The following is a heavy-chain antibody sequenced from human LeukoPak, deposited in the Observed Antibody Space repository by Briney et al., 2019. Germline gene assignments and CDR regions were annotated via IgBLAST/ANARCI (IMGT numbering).Heavy chain of an antibody. CDR1: GFTVSSNY. Sequence: GGSLRLSCAASGFTVSSNYMSWVRQAPGKGLERVSVIYSGGSTYYADSVKGRFTISGDKSQNRLYLQMNSLSAGDTAVYYCARDSFEAFDIWGQGTMVTVSS. V-gene: IGHV3-66*01. D-gene: IGHD3-16*02. CDR2: IYSGGST. CDR3: ARDSFEAFDI. J-gene: IGHJ3*02.